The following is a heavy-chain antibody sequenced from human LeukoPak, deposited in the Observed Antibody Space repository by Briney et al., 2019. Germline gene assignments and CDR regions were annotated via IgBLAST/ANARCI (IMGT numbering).Heavy chain of an antibody. V-gene: IGHV4-39*01. CDR3: ATDSSGYYYFDY. J-gene: IGHJ4*02. CDR2: IYYSGST. CDR1: GGSISSSSYY. Sequence: SETLSLTCTVSGGSISSSSYYWGWIRQPPGKGLEWIGSIYYSGSTYYNPSLKSRVTISVDTSKNQFSLKLNSVTAADTAVYYCATDSSGYYYFDYWGQGTLVTVSS. D-gene: IGHD3-22*01.